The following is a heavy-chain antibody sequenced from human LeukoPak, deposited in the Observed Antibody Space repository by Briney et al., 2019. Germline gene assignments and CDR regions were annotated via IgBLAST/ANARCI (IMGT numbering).Heavy chain of an antibody. CDR3: ARYLRAQGGY. CDR1: GYTFTGYY. V-gene: IGHV1-2*06. Sequence: GASVKVSCKASGYTFTGYYMHWVRQAPGKGLEWMGRINPNSGGTNYAQKFQGRVTMTRDTSISTAYMELSRLISNDTAVYYCARYLRAQGGYWGQGTLVTVSS. CDR2: INPNSGGT. J-gene: IGHJ4*02. D-gene: IGHD4-17*01.